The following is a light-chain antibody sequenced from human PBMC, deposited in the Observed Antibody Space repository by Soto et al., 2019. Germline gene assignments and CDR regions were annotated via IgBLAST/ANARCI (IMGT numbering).Light chain of an antibody. CDR3: SSYTSSSTLVV. J-gene: IGLJ2*01. CDR2: DVS. V-gene: IGLV2-14*01. CDR1: SSDVGGYNY. Sequence: QSALTQPASVSGSPGQSITISCTGTSSDVGGYNYVSWYQQHSGKAPKLMIYDVSNRPSGVSNRFSGSKSGNTAPLTISGLQAEDEADYYCSSYTSSSTLVVFGGGTKLTVL.